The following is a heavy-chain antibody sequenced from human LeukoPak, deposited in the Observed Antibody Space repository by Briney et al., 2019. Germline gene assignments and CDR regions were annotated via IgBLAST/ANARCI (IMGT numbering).Heavy chain of an antibody. J-gene: IGHJ4*02. CDR2: IIPIFGTA. D-gene: IGHD3-22*01. Sequence: VKVSCKASGGTFSSYAISWVRQAPGQGLEWMGGIIPIFGTANYAQKFQGRVTITADESTSTAYMELSSLRSEDTAVYYCARADTYYYDSSGYTFDYWGQGTLVTVSS. V-gene: IGHV1-69*13. CDR1: GGTFSSYA. CDR3: ARADTYYYDSSGYTFDY.